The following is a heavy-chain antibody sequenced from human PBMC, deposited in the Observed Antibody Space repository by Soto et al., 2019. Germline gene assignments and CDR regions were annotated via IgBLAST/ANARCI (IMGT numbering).Heavy chain of an antibody. CDR1: GLTCTSSS. D-gene: IGHD4-17*01. J-gene: IGHJ4*02. CDR3: ARRLATTVSALGY. CDR2: ISENGDRQ. Sequence: QVQLVQSGGGVVQAGTSLRLSCTASGLTCTSSSFHWVRQARGKGLEWVAVISENGDRQYSTESVRGRFLISRDSSKTTVYLQMNSLRPEDTGVYFCARRLATTVSALGYWGQGALVTVSS. V-gene: IGHV3-30-3*01.